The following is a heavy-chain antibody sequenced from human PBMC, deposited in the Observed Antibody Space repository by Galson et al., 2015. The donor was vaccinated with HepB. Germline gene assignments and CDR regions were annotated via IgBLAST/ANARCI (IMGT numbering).Heavy chain of an antibody. CDR1: GFTFSSYA. D-gene: IGHD3-16*01. J-gene: IGHJ6*02. Sequence: SLRLSCAASGFTFSSYAMNWVRQAPGKGLEWVSSISSTGVVTYDADSVKGRFTISRDNSKNTVNLQMSRLRVEDTAVYYCAKSVTAYMYGWDVWGQGTTVTVSS. V-gene: IGHV3-23*01. CDR3: AKSVTAYMYGWDV. CDR2: ISSTGVVT.